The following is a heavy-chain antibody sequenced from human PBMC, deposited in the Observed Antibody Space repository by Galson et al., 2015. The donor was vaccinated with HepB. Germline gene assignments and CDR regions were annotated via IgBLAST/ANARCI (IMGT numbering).Heavy chain of an antibody. V-gene: IGHV5-10-1*01. CDR1: GYSFTSYW. J-gene: IGHJ4*02. Sequence: QSGAEVKKPGESLKISCKGSGYSFTSYWIGWVRQMPGKGLEWMGRIDPSDSYTNYSPSFQGHVTISADKSISTAYLQWSSLKASDTAMYYCARLRGYDILTGSPEYWGQGTLVTVSS. CDR3: ARLRGYDILTGSPEY. D-gene: IGHD3-9*01. CDR2: IDPSDSYT.